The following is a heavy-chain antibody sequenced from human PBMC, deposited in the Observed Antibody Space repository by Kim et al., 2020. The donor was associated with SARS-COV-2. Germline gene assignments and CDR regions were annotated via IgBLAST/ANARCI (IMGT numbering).Heavy chain of an antibody. J-gene: IGHJ3*02. D-gene: IGHD3-10*01. CDR2: ISSSSSYI. CDR3: ARVYYYGSGSSDAFDI. V-gene: IGHV3-21*01. CDR1: GFTFSSYS. Sequence: GGSLRLSCAASGFTFSSYSMNWVRQAPGKGLEWVSSISSSSSYIYYADSVKGRFTISRDNAKNSLYLQMNSLRAEDTAVYYCARVYYYGSGSSDAFDIWGQGTMVTVSS.